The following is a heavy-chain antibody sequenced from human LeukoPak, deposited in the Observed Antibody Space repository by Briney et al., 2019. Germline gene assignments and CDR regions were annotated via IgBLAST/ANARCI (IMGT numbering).Heavy chain of an antibody. Sequence: GASVKVSCKVSGYTLTELSMHWVRQAPGKGLEWMGGFDPEDGETIYAQKFQGRVTMTEDTSTDTAYMELSSLRSEDTAVYYCARVGGHGGYYGSGSYLYYYMDVWGKGTTVTVSS. D-gene: IGHD3-10*01. J-gene: IGHJ6*03. CDR1: GYTLTELS. CDR2: FDPEDGET. V-gene: IGHV1-24*01. CDR3: ARVGGHGGYYGSGSYLYYYMDV.